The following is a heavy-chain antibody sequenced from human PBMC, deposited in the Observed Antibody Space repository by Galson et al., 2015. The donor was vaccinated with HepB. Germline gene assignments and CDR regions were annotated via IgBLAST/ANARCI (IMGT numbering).Heavy chain of an antibody. V-gene: IGHV7-4-1*02. J-gene: IGHJ4*02. CDR1: GYTFTSYA. CDR3: ARDLGSADGDPTSFDL. CDR2: INTNTGNP. D-gene: IGHD4-17*01. Sequence: SVKVSCKASGYTFTSYAMHWVRQAPGQGLEWVGWINTNTGNPTYAQGFTGRFVFSLDTSVSTAYLQISSLKAEDTAVYYCARDLGSADGDPTSFDLWGQGTLVIVSS.